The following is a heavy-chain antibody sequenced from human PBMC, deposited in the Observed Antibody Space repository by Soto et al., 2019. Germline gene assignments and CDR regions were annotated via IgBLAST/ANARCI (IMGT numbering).Heavy chain of an antibody. V-gene: IGHV4-31*03. J-gene: IGHJ4*02. D-gene: IGHD4-17*01. CDR3: ARVDYGDRLYYFDY. CDR2: IYYSGST. Sequence: LSLTCTVSGGSISSGGYYWSWIRQHPGKGLEWIGYIYYSGSTYYNPSLKSRVTISVDTSKNRFSLKLSSVTAADTAVYYCARVDYGDRLYYFDYWGQGTLVTVSS. CDR1: GGSISSGGYY.